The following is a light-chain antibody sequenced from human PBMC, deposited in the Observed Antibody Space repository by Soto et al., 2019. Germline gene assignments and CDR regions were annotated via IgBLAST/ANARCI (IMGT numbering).Light chain of an antibody. V-gene: IGKV3-20*01. CDR2: GAS. CDR3: QQYGNSPWT. CDR1: QSVSSSY. Sequence: EVVLRQSPGTLALSRGERATLSCRASQSVSSSYLAWYQHRPGQAPRLLIFGASSRATGIPDRFSGTGSGTDFTLTINRLEPEDFAVYYCQQYGNSPWTFGQGTKVDIK. J-gene: IGKJ1*01.